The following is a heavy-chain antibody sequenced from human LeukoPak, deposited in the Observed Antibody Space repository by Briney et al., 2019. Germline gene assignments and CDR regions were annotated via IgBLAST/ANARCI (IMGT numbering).Heavy chain of an antibody. J-gene: IGHJ4*02. Sequence: PGGSLRLSCAASGFRFNTYWMSWVRQAPGKWLEWVANIKQDGNEKYYADSVKGRFTISRDNGKNSLDLQMNSLRADDTAVYYCARDTLGEGEDANYAVYYFDYWGQGTVVTVSS. V-gene: IGHV3-7*01. D-gene: IGHD4/OR15-4a*01. CDR1: GFRFNTYW. CDR2: IKQDGNEK. CDR3: ARDTLGEGEDANYAVYYFDY.